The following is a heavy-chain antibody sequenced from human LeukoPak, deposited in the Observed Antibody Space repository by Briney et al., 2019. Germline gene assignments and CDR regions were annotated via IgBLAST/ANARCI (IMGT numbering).Heavy chain of an antibody. CDR1: GFTVSSDY. J-gene: IGHJ3*02. V-gene: IGHV3-53*01. CDR3: GRGEYYYDSRHVFDI. Sequence: PGGSLRLSCSASGFTVSSDYMSWVRQAPGKGLAWLSVIYSGGATYYADSVKGRFPISRNNAKKSLYLQIKSVRAEETAVYYCGRGEYYYDSRHVFDIWGQGTMVTVS. D-gene: IGHD3-22*01. CDR2: IYSGGAT.